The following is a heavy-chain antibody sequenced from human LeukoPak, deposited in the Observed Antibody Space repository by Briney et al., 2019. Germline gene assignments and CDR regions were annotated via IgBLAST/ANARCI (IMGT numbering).Heavy chain of an antibody. Sequence: GGSLRLSCAASGFTFSSYEMNWVRQAPGKGLEWVSYISSSGSTIYYADSVKGRFTISRDNAKNSLYLQMNSLRAEDTAVYYCARPYYYDSSGYYPDYYYYMDVWGKGNTVTISS. CDR3: ARPYYYDSSGYYPDYYYYMDV. D-gene: IGHD3-22*01. V-gene: IGHV3-48*03. CDR1: GFTFSSYE. J-gene: IGHJ6*03. CDR2: ISSSGSTI.